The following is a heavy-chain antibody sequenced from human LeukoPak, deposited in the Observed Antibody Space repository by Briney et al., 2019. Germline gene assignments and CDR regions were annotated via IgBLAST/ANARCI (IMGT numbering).Heavy chain of an antibody. CDR2: ITISGSPI. V-gene: IGHV3-48*03. J-gene: IGHJ4*02. CDR3: ARTTSFDY. Sequence: GGSLRLSCAASGFTFTSYEMNWVRQAPGKGLEWVSYITISGSPIYYADSVKGRFTISRDNAKNSLYLQMNSLRAEDTAVYYCARTTSFDYWGQGTLVTVSS. D-gene: IGHD1-1*01. CDR1: GFTFTSYE.